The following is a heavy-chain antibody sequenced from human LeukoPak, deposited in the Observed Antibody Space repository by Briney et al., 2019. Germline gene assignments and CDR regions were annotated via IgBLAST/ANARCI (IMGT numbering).Heavy chain of an antibody. CDR2: INHSGST. Sequence: SETLSLTCAVYGGSFSGYYWSWIRQPPGKGLERIGEINHSGSTNYNPSLKSRVTISVDTHKNQFSLKLSSVTAADTAVYYCASFSSYTGFDPWGQGTLVTVSS. V-gene: IGHV4-34*01. D-gene: IGHD1-26*01. CDR1: GGSFSGYY. CDR3: ASFSSYTGFDP. J-gene: IGHJ5*02.